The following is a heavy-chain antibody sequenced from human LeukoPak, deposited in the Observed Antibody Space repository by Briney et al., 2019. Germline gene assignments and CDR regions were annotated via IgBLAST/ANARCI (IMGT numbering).Heavy chain of an antibody. CDR2: ISSSSSSI. V-gene: IGHV3-21*01. CDR1: GFTFSSHS. Sequence: GSLRLSCVDFGFTFSSHSMIWVRQAPGKGLEWVSFISSSSSSIKYADSVKGRFTTSRDNAKNSVYLQMNSLRGEDTAVYYCAKVSKQWPDGYLDFWGQGALVTVSS. J-gene: IGHJ4*02. CDR3: AKVSKQWPDGYLDF. D-gene: IGHD6-19*01.